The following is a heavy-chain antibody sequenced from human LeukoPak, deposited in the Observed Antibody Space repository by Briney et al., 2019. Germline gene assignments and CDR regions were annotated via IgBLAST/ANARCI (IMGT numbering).Heavy chain of an antibody. CDR1: GGSFSGYY. D-gene: IGHD3-9*01. J-gene: IGHJ5*02. Sequence: SETLSLTCAVYGGSFSGYYWSWIRQPPGKGLEWIGEINHSGSTNYNPSLKSRVTISVDTSKNQFSLKLSSVTAADTAVYYCARVRGTYYDILTGYSFGWFDPWGQGTLVTVSS. CDR2: INHSGST. CDR3: ARVRGTYYDILTGYSFGWFDP. V-gene: IGHV4-34*01.